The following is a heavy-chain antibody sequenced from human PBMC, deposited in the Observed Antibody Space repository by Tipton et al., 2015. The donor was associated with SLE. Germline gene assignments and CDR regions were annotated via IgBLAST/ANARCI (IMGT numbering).Heavy chain of an antibody. CDR1: GGPLNHGGYY. CDR3: TRDRTPDYYYYYMDV. CDR2: ITYSGHT. D-gene: IGHD2-15*01. Sequence: LSLTCTVSGGPLNHGGYYWNYIRQHPGEGLEWIGHITYSGHTLYNPSLQSRVTISVDTSKNQFSLRVTSVTAADSAIYYCTRDRTPDYYYYYMDVWGKGTTVTVSS. V-gene: IGHV4-31*03. J-gene: IGHJ6*03.